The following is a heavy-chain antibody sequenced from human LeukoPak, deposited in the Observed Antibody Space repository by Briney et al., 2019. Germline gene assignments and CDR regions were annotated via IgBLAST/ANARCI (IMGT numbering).Heavy chain of an antibody. CDR1: GGSISSSSYY. CDR2: IYYSGST. V-gene: IGHV4-39*01. CDR3: ARLSAAGRAIDY. J-gene: IGHJ4*02. D-gene: IGHD6-13*01. Sequence: SETPSLTCTVSGGSISSSSYYWGWIRQPPGKGLEWIGSIYYSGSTYYNPSLESRVTISVDTSKNQFSLKLSSVTAADTAVYYCARLSAAGRAIDYWGQGTLVTVSS.